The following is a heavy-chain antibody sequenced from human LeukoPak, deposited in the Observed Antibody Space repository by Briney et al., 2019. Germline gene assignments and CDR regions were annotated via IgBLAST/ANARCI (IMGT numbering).Heavy chain of an antibody. Sequence: SETLSLTCAVYGGSFSGYYWTWIRQAPGKGLEWIGEINHSGSSGITNHNPSLKSRVTISVDTSRKQFFLKLSSVTVADTAVYYCARGRSNRDSWGQGTLVTVSS. J-gene: IGHJ4*02. CDR1: GGSFSGYY. CDR2: INHSGSSGIT. V-gene: IGHV4-34*01. D-gene: IGHD7-27*01. CDR3: ARGRSNRDS.